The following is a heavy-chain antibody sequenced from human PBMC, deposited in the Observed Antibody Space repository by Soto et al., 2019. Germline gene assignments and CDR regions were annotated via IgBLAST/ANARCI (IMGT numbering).Heavy chain of an antibody. CDR3: AKDTYYYDRSGYYTYDH. Sequence: PGGSLRLSCAASGFTFSSYGVHWVRQAPGKVLEWVASVSYDGSNKHYADSVKGRFTISRDNSRNTLDLQMNSLRAEDTAVYYCAKDTYYYDRSGYYTYDHWGQGT. CDR1: GFTFSSYG. CDR2: VSYDGSNK. V-gene: IGHV3-30*18. D-gene: IGHD3-22*01. J-gene: IGHJ4*02.